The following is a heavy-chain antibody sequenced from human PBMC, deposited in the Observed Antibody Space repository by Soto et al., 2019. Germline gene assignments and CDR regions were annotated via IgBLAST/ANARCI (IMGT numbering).Heavy chain of an antibody. J-gene: IGHJ4*02. D-gene: IGHD3-22*01. CDR3: ARGLYYYDSSGYYV. CDR2: IWYDGSNK. CDR1: GFTFSSYG. V-gene: IGHV3-33*01. Sequence: QVQLVESGGGVVQPGRSLRLSCAASGFTFSSYGMHWVRQAPGKGLEWVAVIWYDGSNKYYADSVKGRFTISRDNSKNTLYLRMNSLRAEDTAVYYCARGLYYYDSSGYYVWGQGTLVTVSS.